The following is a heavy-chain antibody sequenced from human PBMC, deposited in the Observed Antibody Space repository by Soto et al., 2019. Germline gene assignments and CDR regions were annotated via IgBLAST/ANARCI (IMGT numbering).Heavy chain of an antibody. J-gene: IGHJ6*02. CDR2: IYPHDSDT. CDR1: GYSFPNHW. Sequence: RGESLKISCQASGYSFPNHWIDWVRQLPGQGLQWMGVIYPHDSDTKYSPSFQGHVTLSVDKSSSTAYLQWSGLKASDTAIYYCVSVEGTPTVTGDYYYYAADAWGQGTAVTVSS. D-gene: IGHD4-17*01. CDR3: VSVEGTPTVTGDYYYYAADA. V-gene: IGHV5-51*01.